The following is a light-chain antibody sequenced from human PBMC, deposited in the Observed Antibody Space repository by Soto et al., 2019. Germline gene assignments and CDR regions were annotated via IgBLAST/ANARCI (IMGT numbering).Light chain of an antibody. V-gene: IGKV3-20*01. CDR1: QSLTNSF. CDR2: DTS. CDR3: QQYGTSEII. J-gene: IGKJ5*01. Sequence: EFVLTHSPCTLSLSPGERGTRSCRASQSLTNSFIAWYQQRPGQAPRLLIYDTSSRASGIPDRFSGSGSGTDFTLTISRLETEDFAVFYCQQYGTSEIIFGQGTRLEIK.